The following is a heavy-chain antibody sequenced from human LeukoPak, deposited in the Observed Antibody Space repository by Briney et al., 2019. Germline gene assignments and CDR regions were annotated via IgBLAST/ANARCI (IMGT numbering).Heavy chain of an antibody. V-gene: IGHV3-30-3*01. CDR1: GFTFSSYA. D-gene: IGHD3-22*01. J-gene: IGHJ4*02. CDR2: ISYGGSNK. Sequence: GRSLRLSCAASGFTFSSYAMHWVRQAPGKGLEWVAVISYGGSNKYYADSVKGRFTISRDNSKNTLYLQMNSLRAEDTAVYYCARDYYDSSGYAALGYWGQGTLVTVSS. CDR3: ARDYYDSSGYAALGY.